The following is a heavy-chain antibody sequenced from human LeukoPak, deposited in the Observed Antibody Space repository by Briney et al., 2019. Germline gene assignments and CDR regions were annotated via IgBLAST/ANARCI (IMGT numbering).Heavy chain of an antibody. CDR1: GFTFSSYA. CDR2: ISYDGSNK. J-gene: IGHJ4*02. D-gene: IGHD1-14*01. Sequence: PGGSLRLSCAASGFTFSSYAMHWVRQAPGKGLEWVAVISYDGSNKYYADSVKGRFTISRDNSKNTLYLQMNSLRAEDTAVYYCASPSHPTILARFDYWGQGTLVTVSS. V-gene: IGHV3-30-3*01. CDR3: ASPSHPTILARFDY.